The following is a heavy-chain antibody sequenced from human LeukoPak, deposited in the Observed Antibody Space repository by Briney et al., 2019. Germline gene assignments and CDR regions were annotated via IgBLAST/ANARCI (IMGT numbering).Heavy chain of an antibody. CDR1: GGSISSSGHY. Sequence: KPSETMSLTCTVSGGSISSSGHYWGWIRQPPGKGLEWIGRPHYSGSTYHNPSLKSRITISADTSNNQFSLKLSSVAAADTAVYYCARHRDGYNRPLDYWGEGTLVTVSS. D-gene: IGHD5-24*01. CDR3: ARHRDGYNRPLDY. CDR2: PHYSGST. V-gene: IGHV4-39*01. J-gene: IGHJ4*02.